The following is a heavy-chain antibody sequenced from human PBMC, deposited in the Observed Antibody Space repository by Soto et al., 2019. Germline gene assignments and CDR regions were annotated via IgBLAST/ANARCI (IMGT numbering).Heavy chain of an antibody. CDR2: ISDSGTYV. D-gene: IGHD1-26*01. J-gene: IGHJ4*02. CDR3: VRGNGGSYRDFDY. V-gene: IGHV3-21*01. Sequence: PGGSLRLSCAASGSTSSSFSMNCVRQAPGKGLEWVSSISDSGTYVFYADSVKGRFTISRDNAKNSLYLQMNSLRAEDTAVYYCVRGNGGSYRDFDYWGQGTLVTVSS. CDR1: GSTSSSFS.